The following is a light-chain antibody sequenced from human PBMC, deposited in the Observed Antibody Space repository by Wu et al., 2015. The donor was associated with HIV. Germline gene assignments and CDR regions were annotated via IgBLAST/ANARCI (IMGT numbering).Light chain of an antibody. CDR3: QXYDTYPWT. V-gene: IGKV1-5*03. CDR2: KAS. Sequence: DIQMTQSPSTLSASVGDRVTITCRASQSVDSWLAWYQQKPGKAPKLLIYKASGLEDGVPSRFSGSGSGTDFSLTISSLQPDDFATYYCQXYDTYPWTFGQGTKVDIK. CDR1: QSVDSW. J-gene: IGKJ1*01.